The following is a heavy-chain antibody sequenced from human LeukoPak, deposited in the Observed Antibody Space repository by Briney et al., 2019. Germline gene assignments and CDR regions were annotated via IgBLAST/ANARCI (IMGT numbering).Heavy chain of an antibody. V-gene: IGHV6-1*01. CDR1: GDSVSSNSAA. CDR3: ARLFSSGWPYFYGLDA. Sequence: SQTLSLTCAISGDSVSSNSAAWNWIRQSPSRGLEWLGSTYYRSKWYNDYAGSVKSRITINPDTSKNQFSLSLSSVTAADTALYYCARLFSSGWPYFYGLDAWGQGTTVPVSS. CDR2: TYYRSKWYN. D-gene: IGHD6-19*01. J-gene: IGHJ6*02.